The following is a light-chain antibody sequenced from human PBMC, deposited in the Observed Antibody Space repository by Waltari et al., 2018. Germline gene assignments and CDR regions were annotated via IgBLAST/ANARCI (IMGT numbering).Light chain of an antibody. CDR1: QPVLYSANNKNY. J-gene: IGKJ2*01. CDR2: LAS. CDR3: HQFYVAPHT. Sequence: DIVMTQSPDSLAVSLGERATIHCKSSQPVLYSANNKNYLAWYQQKPGQPPKLLIYLASTRESGVPDRFSGSGSGTDFTLPISSLQAEDVAVYYCHQFYVAPHTFGQGTRLVIK. V-gene: IGKV4-1*01.